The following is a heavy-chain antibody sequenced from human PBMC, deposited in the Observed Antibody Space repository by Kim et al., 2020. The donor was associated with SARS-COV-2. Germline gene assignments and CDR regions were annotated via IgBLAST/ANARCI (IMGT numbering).Heavy chain of an antibody. D-gene: IGHD6-19*01. CDR3: ASHSSGWSGGDY. V-gene: IGHV5-10-1*01. Sequence: NYSPSFQGHVTISADKSISTAYLQWSSLKASDTAMYYCASHSSGWSGGDYWGQGTLVTVSS. J-gene: IGHJ4*02.